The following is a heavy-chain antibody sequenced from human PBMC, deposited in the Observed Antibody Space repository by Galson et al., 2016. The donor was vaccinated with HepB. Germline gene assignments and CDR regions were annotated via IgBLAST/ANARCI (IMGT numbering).Heavy chain of an antibody. Sequence: SLRLSCAASEFTVTTNFIHWVRQAPGEGLEWVSLIYSGGNTYYADSVKGRFTISRDNSKNTVYLQMTSLRAEDTAIYYCAPARKVFGPFDPWGQGTVVTVSS. V-gene: IGHV3-53*01. CDR2: IYSGGNT. J-gene: IGHJ5*02. D-gene: IGHD3-3*01. CDR1: EFTVTTNF. CDR3: APARKVFGPFDP.